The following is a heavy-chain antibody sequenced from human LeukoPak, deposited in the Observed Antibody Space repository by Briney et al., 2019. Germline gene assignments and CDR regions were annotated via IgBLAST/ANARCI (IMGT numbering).Heavy chain of an antibody. CDR3: ARGPITTRSHFDY. V-gene: IGHV1-69*13. Sequence: SVKVSCKASGGTFSSYAISWVRQAPGQGLEWMGGIIPIFATANYAQKFQGRVTITADESTSTAYMELSSLRSEGTAVYYCARGPITTRSHFDYWGQGTLVTVSS. J-gene: IGHJ4*02. D-gene: IGHD3-22*01. CDR2: IIPIFATA. CDR1: GGTFSSYA.